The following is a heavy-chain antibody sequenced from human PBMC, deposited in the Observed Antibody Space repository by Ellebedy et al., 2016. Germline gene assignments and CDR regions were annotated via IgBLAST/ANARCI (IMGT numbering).Heavy chain of an antibody. CDR3: AKTEGWGYGEN. CDR1: GYTFTTFS. CDR2: VNTFSGNP. V-gene: IGHV1-18*04. D-gene: IGHD3-10*01. Sequence: ASVKVSCXASGYTFTTFSSTWVRQALGQGLEWMGFVNTFSGNPKFAQKFQGRVSMTTDSSTRTAYMDLRSLRSDDTAMYYCAKTEGWGYGENWGQGTLVTVSS. J-gene: IGHJ4*02.